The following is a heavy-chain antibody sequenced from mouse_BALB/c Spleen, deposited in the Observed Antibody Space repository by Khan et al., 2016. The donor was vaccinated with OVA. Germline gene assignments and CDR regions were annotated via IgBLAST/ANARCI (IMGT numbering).Heavy chain of an antibody. CDR3: ARGNYYGYYFDY. D-gene: IGHD1-1*01. V-gene: IGHV3-2*02. Sequence: EVQLVETGPGLVKPSQSLSLTCTVTGYSITSGYAWNWIRQFPGNKLEWMGYISYSGGTSYNPSLKSRISITRDTSKNQFFLQLNSVTTEDTATYYCARGNYYGYYFDYWGQGTILTVSS. CDR2: ISYSGGT. J-gene: IGHJ2*01. CDR1: GYSITSGYA.